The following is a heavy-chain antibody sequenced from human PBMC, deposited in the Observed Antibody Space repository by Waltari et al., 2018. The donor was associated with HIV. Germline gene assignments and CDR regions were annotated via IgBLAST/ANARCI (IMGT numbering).Heavy chain of an antibody. Sequence: EVQLLDSGGGWVQPGGSLSVSCAASGVTFGSFDMSGVRHEPREGRGGGAGMSVSGGTKYYADAESGGLAISTDKSKIRMDLQMTRLRAEDTAVYYCAKAPLRRSSGGGEGPSHFEYWGQGTLVTVSS. CDR3: AKAPLRRSSGGGEGPSHFEY. CDR1: GVTFGSFD. V-gene: IGHV3-23*01. J-gene: IGHJ4*02. D-gene: IGHD3-10*01. CDR2: MSVSGGTK.